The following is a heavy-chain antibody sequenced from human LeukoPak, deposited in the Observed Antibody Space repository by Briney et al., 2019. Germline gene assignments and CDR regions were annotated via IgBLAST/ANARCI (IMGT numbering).Heavy chain of an antibody. CDR1: GYTFTSYG. Sequence: ASVKVFCKASGYTFTSYGISWVRQAPGQGLEWMGWISAYNGNTNYAQKLQGRVTMTTDTSTSTAYMELRSLRSDDTAVYYCARYTAANDAFGIWGQGTMVTVSS. V-gene: IGHV1-18*04. J-gene: IGHJ3*02. D-gene: IGHD2-2*01. CDR3: ARYTAANDAFGI. CDR2: ISAYNGNT.